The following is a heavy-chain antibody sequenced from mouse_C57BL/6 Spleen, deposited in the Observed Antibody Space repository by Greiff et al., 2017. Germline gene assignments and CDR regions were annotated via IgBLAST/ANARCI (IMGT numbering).Heavy chain of an antibody. J-gene: IGHJ1*03. CDR3: ARSRGPRYFDG. V-gene: IGHV1-19*01. CDR2: INPYNGGT. CDR1: GYTFTDYY. D-gene: IGHD3-3*01. Sequence: VQLKQSGPVLVKPGASVKMSCKASGYTFTDYYMNWVKQSHGKSLEWIGVINPYNGGTSYNQKFKGKATLTVDKSSSTAYMGLNSLTSEDSAVYYCARSRGPRYFDGWGTGTTVTVSS.